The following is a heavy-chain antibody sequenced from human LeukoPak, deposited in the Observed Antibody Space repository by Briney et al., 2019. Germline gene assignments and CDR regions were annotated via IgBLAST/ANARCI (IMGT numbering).Heavy chain of an antibody. CDR1: GFTFSSYS. J-gene: IGHJ6*02. CDR2: ISSSSSYI. CDR3: ARYCSSTSCYYGMDV. Sequence: GGSLRLSCAASGFTFSSYSMNWVRQAPGKGLEWVSSISSSSSYIYYTDSVKGRFTISRDNAKNSLYLQMNSLRAEDTAVYYCARYCSSTSCYYGMDVWGQGTTVTVSS. V-gene: IGHV3-21*01. D-gene: IGHD2-2*01.